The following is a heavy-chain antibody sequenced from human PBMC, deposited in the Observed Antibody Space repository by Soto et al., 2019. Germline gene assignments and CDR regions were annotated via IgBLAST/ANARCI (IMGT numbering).Heavy chain of an antibody. V-gene: IGHV3-23*01. J-gene: IGHJ4*02. CDR1: GFTFSSYA. D-gene: IGHD3-22*01. CDR3: AKGDSSGYYYLVDY. CDR2: ISGSGGST. Sequence: EVQLLESGGGLVQPGGSLRLSCAASGFTFSSYATSWVRQAPGKGLEWVSAISGSGGSTYYADSVKGRFTISRDNSKNTLYLQMNSLRAEDTAVYYCAKGDSSGYYYLVDYWGQGTLVTVSS.